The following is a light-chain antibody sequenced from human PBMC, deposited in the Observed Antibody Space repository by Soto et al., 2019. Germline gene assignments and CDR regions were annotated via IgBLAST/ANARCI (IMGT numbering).Light chain of an antibody. CDR2: TAS. Sequence: DLQMTQSPSTLSASVGDRVILTCRASQSIGSWLAWYQQKAGKGPKLLIYTASSLKSGVPSRFSGSGSGTEFTLTISSLQPDDFATYYCQQYNNDSPWTFGQGTKVEVK. CDR1: QSIGSW. J-gene: IGKJ1*01. V-gene: IGKV1-5*03. CDR3: QQYNNDSPWT.